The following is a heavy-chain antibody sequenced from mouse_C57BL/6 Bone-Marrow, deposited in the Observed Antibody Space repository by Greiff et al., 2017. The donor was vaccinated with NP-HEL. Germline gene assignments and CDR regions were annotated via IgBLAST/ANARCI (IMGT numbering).Heavy chain of an antibody. J-gene: IGHJ1*03. V-gene: IGHV1-7*01. Sequence: VQLQQSGAELAKPGASVKLSCKASGYTFTSYWMHWVKQRPGQGLEWIGYINPSSGYPKYNQKFKDKATLTADKSSSTAYMQLSSLTYEDSAVYYCAREVVAPYWYFDVWGTGTTVTVSS. CDR3: AREVVAPYWYFDV. CDR2: INPSSGYP. D-gene: IGHD1-1*01. CDR1: GYTFTSYW.